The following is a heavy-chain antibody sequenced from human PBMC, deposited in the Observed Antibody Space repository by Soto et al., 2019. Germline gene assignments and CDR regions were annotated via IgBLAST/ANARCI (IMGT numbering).Heavy chain of an antibody. CDR1: GYTFTGYY. D-gene: IGHD6-13*01. J-gene: IGHJ1*01. Sequence: ASVNVSCKSSGYTFTGYYIHWVRQAPGQGLECMGWINPNSGGTNYAQKFQGRVTMTRDTSISTAYMELNSLKASDTAMYYCARHSGVAEDGTDWGQGTLVTVS. CDR2: INPNSGGT. V-gene: IGHV1-2*02. CDR3: ARHSGVAEDGTD.